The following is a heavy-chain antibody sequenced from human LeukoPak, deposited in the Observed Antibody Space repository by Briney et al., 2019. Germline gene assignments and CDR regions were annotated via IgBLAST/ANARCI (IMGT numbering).Heavy chain of an antibody. J-gene: IGHJ6*03. Sequence: SVKVSCKASGGTFNSFAISWVRQAPGQGLEWMGGIIPIFGTPHYVQNFQGRVTITADESTSTAYMEMRTLTSEDTAVYYCARAIVVKGYHMDVWGKGTTVTVSS. CDR2: IIPIFGTP. V-gene: IGHV1-69*13. D-gene: IGHD2-2*01. CDR3: ARAIVVKGYHMDV. CDR1: GGTFNSFA.